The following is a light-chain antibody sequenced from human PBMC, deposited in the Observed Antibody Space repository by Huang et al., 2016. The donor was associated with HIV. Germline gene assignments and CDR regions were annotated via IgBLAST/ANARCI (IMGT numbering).Light chain of an antibody. CDR2: WAS. J-gene: IGKJ4*01. Sequence: DIVMAQSPDSLTMSLGERATLNCRFSQSLFFSSNKRYSIAWYQKKPGQPPKLLISWASARESGVPDRFSGSGSGTDFTLTISSLQAEDVAVYYCQQYYHNPLTFGGGTKVEI. CDR3: QQYYHNPLT. CDR1: QSLFFSSNKRYS. V-gene: IGKV4-1*01.